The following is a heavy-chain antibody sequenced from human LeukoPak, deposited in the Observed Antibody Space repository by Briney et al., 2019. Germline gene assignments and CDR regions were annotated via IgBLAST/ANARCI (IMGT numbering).Heavy chain of an antibody. Sequence: ASVKVSCKASGYTFTSYYMHWVRQAPGQGLEWMGIINPSGGSTSYAQKFQGRVTMTRDTSTSTVYMELSSLRSEDTAVYYCAQRGSSGYSEGAMYDAFDIWGQGTMVTVSS. CDR3: AQRGSSGYSEGAMYDAFDI. CDR1: GYTFTSYY. J-gene: IGHJ3*02. V-gene: IGHV1-46*01. CDR2: INPSGGST. D-gene: IGHD3-22*01.